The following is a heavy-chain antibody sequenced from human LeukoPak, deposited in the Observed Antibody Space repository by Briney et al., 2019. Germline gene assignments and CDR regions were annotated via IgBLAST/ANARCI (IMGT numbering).Heavy chain of an antibody. V-gene: IGHV4-59*01. J-gene: IGHJ2*01. CDR2: IYYSGST. CDR1: GASISSYY. Sequence: SETLSLTCTVSGASISSYYWSWVRQPPGKGLEWIGYIYYSGSTNYNPSLKSRVTISGDTSKNQFSLRLSSVTAADTAVYYCARDKGLAAAGHWYFDLWGRGTLVTVSS. D-gene: IGHD6-13*01. CDR3: ARDKGLAAAGHWYFDL.